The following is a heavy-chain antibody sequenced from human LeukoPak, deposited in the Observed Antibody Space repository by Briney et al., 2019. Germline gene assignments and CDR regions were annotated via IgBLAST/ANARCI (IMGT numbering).Heavy chain of an antibody. Sequence: GGSLRLSCAASGFTFSTYAMNWVRQAPGKGLEWVSAINGSGDNTYYADSVKGRFTTSRDSSKNTLYLQMNGLRADDTAVYYCARQVLYSISVAGILDYWGQGSLVTVSS. CDR1: GFTFSTYA. CDR2: INGSGDNT. V-gene: IGHV3-23*01. D-gene: IGHD6-19*01. CDR3: ARQVLYSISVAGILDY. J-gene: IGHJ4*02.